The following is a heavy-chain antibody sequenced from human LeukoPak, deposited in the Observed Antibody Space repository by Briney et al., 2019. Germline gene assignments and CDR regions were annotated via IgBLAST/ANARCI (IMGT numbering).Heavy chain of an antibody. CDR2: IYYSGST. J-gene: IGHJ4*02. V-gene: IGHV4-39*07. Sequence: PSQTLSLTCTVSGGSISSSSYYWGWIRQPPGKGLEWIGSIYYSGSTYYNPSLKSRVTISVDTSKNQFSLKLSSVTAADTAVYYCARFPLGGYYVDYWGQGTLVTVSS. D-gene: IGHD3-10*01. CDR3: ARFPLGGYYVDY. CDR1: GGSISSSSYY.